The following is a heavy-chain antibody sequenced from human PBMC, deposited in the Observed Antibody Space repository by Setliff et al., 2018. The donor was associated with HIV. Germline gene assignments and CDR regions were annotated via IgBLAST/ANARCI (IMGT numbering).Heavy chain of an antibody. CDR1: GYTFTRYG. J-gene: IGHJ6*03. CDR2: ISGYNGNT. CDR3: ARWVPYCTSTDCHRWLYYYMDV. D-gene: IGHD2-2*01. Sequence: GASVKVSCKASGYTFTRYGISWVRQAPGQGLEWMGWISGYNGNTKYVQKLQGRVTMTTDTSTSTAYMELRSLRSEDTAVYYCARWVPYCTSTDCHRWLYYYMDVWGKGTTVTVSS. V-gene: IGHV1-18*01.